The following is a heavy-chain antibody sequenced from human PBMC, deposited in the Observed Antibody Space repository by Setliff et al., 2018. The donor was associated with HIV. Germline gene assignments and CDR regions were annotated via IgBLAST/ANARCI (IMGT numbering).Heavy chain of an antibody. CDR3: ARQPWFGELSYFDY. V-gene: IGHV4-30-2*01. J-gene: IGHJ4*02. D-gene: IGHD3-10*01. CDR1: GGSISSGGYS. CDR2: IYHSGST. Sequence: SETLSLTCAVSGGSISSGGYSWSWIRQPPGKGLEWIGYIYHSGSTYYNPSLKSRVTISVDRSKNQFSLKLSSVTAADTAVYYCARQPWFGELSYFDYWGQGTLVTVAS.